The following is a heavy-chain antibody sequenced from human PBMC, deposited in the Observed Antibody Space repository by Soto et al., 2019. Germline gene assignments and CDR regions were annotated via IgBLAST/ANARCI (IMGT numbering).Heavy chain of an antibody. CDR3: ARSPRSSPYFDY. D-gene: IGHD6-13*01. Sequence: ESLKISCQCSGYTCSNFWIGWVRQLPGKGLEWMGIIYPGDHETRYSPSFHGKVTISADKSINTAYLQWNSLEASDTAFYFCARSPRSSPYFDYWGQGALVTVSS. J-gene: IGHJ4*02. CDR2: IYPGDHET. V-gene: IGHV5-51*01. CDR1: GYTCSNFW.